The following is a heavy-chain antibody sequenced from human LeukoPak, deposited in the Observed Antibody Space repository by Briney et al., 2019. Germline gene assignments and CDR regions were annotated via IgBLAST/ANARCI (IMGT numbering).Heavy chain of an antibody. CDR1: GFTFSSSA. CDR3: ARDGGDYVFDY. CDR2: ISYDGSNK. V-gene: IGHV3-30-3*01. J-gene: IGHJ4*02. Sequence: GGSLRLSCAASGFTFSSSAMSWVRQAPGKGLEWVAVISYDGSNKYYADSVKGRFTISRDNSKNTLYLQMNSLRAEDTAVYYCARDGGDYVFDYWGQGTLVTVSS. D-gene: IGHD4-17*01.